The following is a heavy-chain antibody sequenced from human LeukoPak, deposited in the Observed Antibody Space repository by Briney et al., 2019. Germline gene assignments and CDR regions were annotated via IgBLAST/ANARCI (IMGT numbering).Heavy chain of an antibody. V-gene: IGHV1-46*01. Sequence: ASVTVSCTASGYTFAIYYMHWVRQATGQGLEWMGIINPSGGSTSYAQKFQGRVTMTRDTSTSTVYMELSSLRSEDTAVYYCARGRSTFDYWGQGTLVTVSS. CDR2: INPSGGST. CDR3: ARGRSTFDY. J-gene: IGHJ4*02. CDR1: GYTFAIYY. D-gene: IGHD6-6*01.